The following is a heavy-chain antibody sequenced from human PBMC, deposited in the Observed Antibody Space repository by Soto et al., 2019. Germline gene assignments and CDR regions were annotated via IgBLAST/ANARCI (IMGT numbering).Heavy chain of an antibody. D-gene: IGHD3-22*01. V-gene: IGHV4-31*03. CDR1: GGSISSGGYY. CDR2: ISYSGST. J-gene: IGHJ4*02. Sequence: QVQLQESGPGLVKPSQTLSLTCTVSGGSISSGGYYWSWIRQHPGKGLEWIGYISYSGSTYYNPSLEIRVTIAVDTSKNQFSLKLSSVTAADTAVYYCARDALSRDSIWGQGTLVTVSS. CDR3: ARDALSRDSI.